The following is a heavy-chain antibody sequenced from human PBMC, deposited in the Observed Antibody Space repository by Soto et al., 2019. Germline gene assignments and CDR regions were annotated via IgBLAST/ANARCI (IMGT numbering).Heavy chain of an antibody. D-gene: IGHD4-4*01. CDR3: ARDSPYRSYWYFDL. CDR1: GFTFSSYA. J-gene: IGHJ2*01. V-gene: IGHV3-30-3*01. CDR2: ISYDGSNK. Sequence: ESGGGVVQPGRSLRLSCAASGFTFSSYAMHWVRQAPGKGLEWVAVISYDGSNKYYADSVKGRFTISRDNSKNTLYLQMNSRRAEDTAVYYCARDSPYRSYWYFDLWGRGTLVTVSS.